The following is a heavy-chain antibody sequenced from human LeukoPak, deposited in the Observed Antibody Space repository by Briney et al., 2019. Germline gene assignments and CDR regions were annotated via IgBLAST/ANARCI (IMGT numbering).Heavy chain of an antibody. V-gene: IGHV1-69*06. Sequence: SVKVSCKASGDTFRTYTISWVRQAPGPGLEWMGGIIPIFGSANYAQKFQGRVTITADKSTSTAYMELSSLRSEDTAVYYCATGYCTNGVCYTGFDYWGQGTLVTVSS. D-gene: IGHD2-8*01. CDR3: ATGYCTNGVCYTGFDY. CDR2: IIPIFGSA. CDR1: GDTFRTYT. J-gene: IGHJ4*02.